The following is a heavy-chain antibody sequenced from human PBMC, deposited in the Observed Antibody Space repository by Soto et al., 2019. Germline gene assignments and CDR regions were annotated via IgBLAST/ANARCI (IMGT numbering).Heavy chain of an antibody. CDR2: VTTDGSGT. Sequence: PGGSLRLSCAASGFSFSDLWMHWVRQAPGKGLVWVSRVTTDGSGTAYADSVKGRFTISRDNAKNMVYLQMNNLRVEDTAVYYCVSDVRYNNDPTFDYWGQGT. J-gene: IGHJ4*02. CDR3: VSDVRYNNDPTFDY. CDR1: GFSFSDLW. V-gene: IGHV3-74*01. D-gene: IGHD5-12*01.